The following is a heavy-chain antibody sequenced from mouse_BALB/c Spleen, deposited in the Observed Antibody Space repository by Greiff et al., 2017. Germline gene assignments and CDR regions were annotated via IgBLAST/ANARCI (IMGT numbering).Heavy chain of an antibody. CDR2: IYPGNVNT. V-gene: IGHV1S56*01. CDR3: AREGSFYDGYSMDY. D-gene: IGHD2-3*01. CDR1: GYTFTSYY. Sequence: VQLQQSGPELVKPGASVRISCKASGYTFTSYYIHWVKQRPGQGLEWIGWIYPGNVNTKYNEKFKGKATLTADKSSSTAYMQLSSLTSEDSAVYFCAREGSFYDGYSMDYWGQGTSVTVSS. J-gene: IGHJ4*01.